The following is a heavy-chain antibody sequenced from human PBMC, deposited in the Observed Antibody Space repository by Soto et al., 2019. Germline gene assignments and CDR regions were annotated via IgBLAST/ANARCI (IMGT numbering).Heavy chain of an antibody. Sequence: PGGSLRLSCAASGFTXSNYAMSWVRQAPGKGPVWVSRINSDGNSTSYADSVKGRFTISRDNAKNTLYLQMNSLRAEDTAVYYCARGSNHFDYWGQGTLVTVSS. CDR3: ARGSNHFDY. J-gene: IGHJ4*02. D-gene: IGHD4-4*01. CDR2: INSDGNST. CDR1: GFTXSNYA. V-gene: IGHV3-74*01.